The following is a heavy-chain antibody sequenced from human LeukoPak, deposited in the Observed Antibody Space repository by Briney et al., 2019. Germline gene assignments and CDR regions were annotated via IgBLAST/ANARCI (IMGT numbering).Heavy chain of an antibody. CDR1: GFTFRSYS. CDR3: ARSEMGYYNYYMDV. Sequence: GGSLRLSCAASGFTFRSYSMNWVRQAPGKGLEWVSFISSSSSYIYYADSVKGRFTISRDNAKNSLYLQMNSLRAEDTAVYYCARSEMGYYNYYMDVWGKGTTVTISS. CDR2: ISSSSSYI. J-gene: IGHJ6*03. D-gene: IGHD5-24*01. V-gene: IGHV3-21*01.